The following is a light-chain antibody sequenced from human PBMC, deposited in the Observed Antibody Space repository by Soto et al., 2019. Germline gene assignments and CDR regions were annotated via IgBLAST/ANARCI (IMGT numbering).Light chain of an antibody. V-gene: IGKV1-39*01. CDR2: AAS. J-gene: IGKJ2*01. CDR1: QSISSY. CDR3: HQFNTYPYT. Sequence: DIQMTQSPSTLSASVGDRVTITCRASQSISSYLNWYQQRPGKAPKVLIYAASTLQSGVPSRFSGSGSGTELTLTISSVQSDDVATYYCHQFNTYPYTFGQGTKVDNK.